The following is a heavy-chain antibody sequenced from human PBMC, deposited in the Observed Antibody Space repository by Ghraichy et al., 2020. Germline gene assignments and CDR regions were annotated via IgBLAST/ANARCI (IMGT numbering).Heavy chain of an antibody. D-gene: IGHD6-6*01. J-gene: IGHJ4*02. V-gene: IGHV4-59*01. Sequence: SETLSLTCTVSGGSISSYYWSWIRQPPGKGLEWIGYIYYSGSTNYNPSLKSRVTISVDTSKNQFSLKLRSVTAADTAVYYCARGYSSSSLFGYFDYWGQGTLVTVPS. CDR2: IYYSGST. CDR1: GGSISSYY. CDR3: ARGYSSSSLFGYFDY.